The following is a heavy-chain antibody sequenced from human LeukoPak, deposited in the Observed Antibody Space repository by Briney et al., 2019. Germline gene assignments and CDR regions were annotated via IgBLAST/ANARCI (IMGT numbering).Heavy chain of an antibody. V-gene: IGHV4-34*01. J-gene: IGHJ5*02. Sequence: SETLSLTCAVYGGSFSGYYWSWIRQPPGKGLEWFGEINHSGSTNYNPSLKSRVTISVDTSKKQFSLKLSSVTAADTAVYYCARVGLSPTMIVVAPFDPWGQGTLVTVSS. D-gene: IGHD3-22*01. CDR1: GGSFSGYY. CDR3: ARVGLSPTMIVVAPFDP. CDR2: INHSGST.